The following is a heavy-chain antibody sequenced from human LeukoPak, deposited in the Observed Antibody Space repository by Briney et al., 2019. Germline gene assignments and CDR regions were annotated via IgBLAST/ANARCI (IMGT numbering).Heavy chain of an antibody. Sequence: ASVKVSCKTSGYTFTGFYIHWVRQAPAQGLKWMGWIDPNSGDTSYSQLFQGRITMTRDTSISTAYLGINNLRFDDTAVYYCVSHHWTTMTMGDYWGQGTLVTVSS. CDR1: GYTFTGFY. J-gene: IGHJ4*02. CDR3: VSHHWTTMTMGDY. CDR2: IDPNSGDT. D-gene: IGHD1-1*01. V-gene: IGHV1-2*02.